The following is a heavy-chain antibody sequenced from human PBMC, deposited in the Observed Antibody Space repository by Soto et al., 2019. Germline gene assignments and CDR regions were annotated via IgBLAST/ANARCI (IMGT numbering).Heavy chain of an antibody. Sequence: SVKVSCKASGYTFTSYGISWVRQAPGQGLEWMGWINPNSGGTNYAQKFQGRVTMTRDTSISTAYMELSRLRSDDTAVYYCARGYCGGDCYPFDYWGQGTLVTVSS. J-gene: IGHJ4*02. CDR3: ARGYCGGDCYPFDY. CDR1: GYTFTSYG. V-gene: IGHV1-2*02. D-gene: IGHD2-21*02. CDR2: INPNSGGT.